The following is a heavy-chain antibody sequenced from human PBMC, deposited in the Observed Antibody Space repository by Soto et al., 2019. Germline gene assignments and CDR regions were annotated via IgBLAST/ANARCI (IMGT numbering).Heavy chain of an antibody. V-gene: IGHV4-34*01. CDR3: ARGYSSGWQDAFDI. D-gene: IGHD6-19*01. CDR1: GGSFSGYY. Sequence: SETLSLTCAVYGGSFSGYYWSWIRQPPGKGLEWIGEINHSGSTNYNPSLKSRVTISVDTSKNQFSLKLSSVTAADTAVYYCARGYSSGWQDAFDIWGQGTMVTVSS. CDR2: INHSGST. J-gene: IGHJ3*02.